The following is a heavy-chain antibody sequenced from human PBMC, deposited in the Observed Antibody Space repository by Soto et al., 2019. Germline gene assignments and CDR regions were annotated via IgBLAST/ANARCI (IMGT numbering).Heavy chain of an antibody. CDR2: IIPIFGTA. CDR3: ARVHWYRSGWNNLNWFDP. V-gene: IGHV1-69*13. Sequence: ASVKFSFKDSGCTFSSYAISWVRQAPGQVLDCMGGIIPIFGTANYAQKFQGRVTITADEYTSTAYMELSSLRSEDTAVYYCARVHWYRSGWNNLNWFDPWGQGTMVTVSS. J-gene: IGHJ5*02. CDR1: GCTFSSYA. D-gene: IGHD6-19*01.